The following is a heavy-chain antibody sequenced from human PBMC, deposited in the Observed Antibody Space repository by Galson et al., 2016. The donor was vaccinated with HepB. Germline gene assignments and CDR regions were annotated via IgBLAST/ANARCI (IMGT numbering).Heavy chain of an antibody. J-gene: IGHJ5*02. Sequence: SLRLSCAASGFTFSSYALMWVRQTPGKGLEWVSPIRASVRITYYSESLRGRVTISRDNSKSTLYLQMNSLRAEDTAVYYCATDNVAYCGAACYSWGQGTRVTVSS. CDR1: GFTFSSYA. D-gene: IGHD2-21*02. CDR3: ATDNVAYCGAACYS. V-gene: IGHV3-23*01. CDR2: IRASVRIT.